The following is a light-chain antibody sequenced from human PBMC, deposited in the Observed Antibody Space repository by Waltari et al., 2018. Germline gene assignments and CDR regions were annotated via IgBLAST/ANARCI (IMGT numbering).Light chain of an antibody. CDR3: SMYMGSGIWV. CDR1: SGSVSSTSY. V-gene: IGLV8-61*01. J-gene: IGLJ3*02. CDR2: KGN. Sequence: QTVLTQAPSLSVSPGGTVTLTCALSSGSVSSTSYATWYQQTPGLPPRTLVYKGNGRSSGVPERFSGSILGNKAALTITGAQADDESDYYCSMYMGSGIWVFGGGTKLTVL.